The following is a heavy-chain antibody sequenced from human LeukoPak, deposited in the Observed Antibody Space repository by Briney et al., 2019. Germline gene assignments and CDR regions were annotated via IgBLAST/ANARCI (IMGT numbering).Heavy chain of an antibody. Sequence: QSGGSLRLSCAASGFTVSSNYMSWVRQAPGKGLEWVSIIYSGGSTFYADSVKGRFTISRDNSKNTLYLQMNSLRAEDTAVYYCASEAVGATPFDYWGQGTLVTVSS. CDR1: GFTVSSNY. CDR2: IYSGGST. J-gene: IGHJ4*02. V-gene: IGHV3-53*01. CDR3: ASEAVGATPFDY. D-gene: IGHD1-26*01.